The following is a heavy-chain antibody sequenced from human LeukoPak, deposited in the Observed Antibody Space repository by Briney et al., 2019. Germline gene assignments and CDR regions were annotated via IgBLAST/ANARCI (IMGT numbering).Heavy chain of an antibody. CDR1: GGSISSGGYS. V-gene: IGHV4-30-2*01. D-gene: IGHD3-10*01. CDR3: ARAILDVLGSGVDAFDI. J-gene: IGHJ3*02. CDR2: IYHSGST. Sequence: PSETLSLTCAVSGGSISSGGYSWSWIRQPPGKGLEWIGYIYHSGSTYYNPSLKSRVTISVDRSKNQFSLKLSSVTAADTAVYYCARAILDVLGSGVDAFDIWGQGTMVTVSS.